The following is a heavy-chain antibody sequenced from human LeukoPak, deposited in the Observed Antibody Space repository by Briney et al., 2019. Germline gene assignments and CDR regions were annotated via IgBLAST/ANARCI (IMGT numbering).Heavy chain of an antibody. CDR2: INHSGST. CDR1: GGSFRGYY. CDR3: ARGMNPGSGREYFHH. V-gene: IGHV4-34*01. Sequence: SETLSLTCAVYGGSFRGYYWNWIRQPPGKGLEWIGEINHSGSTNYNPSLKSRVTISVDTSKNQFSLKLSSVTTADTAVYYCARGMNPGSGREYFHHWGQGTLVTVSS. J-gene: IGHJ1*01. D-gene: IGHD6-19*01.